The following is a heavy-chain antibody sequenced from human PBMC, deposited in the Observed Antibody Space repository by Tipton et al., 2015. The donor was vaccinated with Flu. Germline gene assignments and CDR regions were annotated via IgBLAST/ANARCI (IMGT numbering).Heavy chain of an antibody. D-gene: IGHD1-26*01. V-gene: IGHV4-59*08. Sequence: LRLSCTVSGDSMSSYYWSWIRQPPGKGLEWIGYIYYSGSTNYNPSLKSRVTISVDTSKKQFSLKLSSVTAADMAVYYCARLVGGTGYFDLWGRGTLVTVSS. CDR1: GDSMSSYY. CDR2: IYYSGST. J-gene: IGHJ2*01. CDR3: ARLVGGTGYFDL.